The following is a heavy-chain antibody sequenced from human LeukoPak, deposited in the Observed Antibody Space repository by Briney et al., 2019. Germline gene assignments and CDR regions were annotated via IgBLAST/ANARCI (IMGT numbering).Heavy chain of an antibody. J-gene: IGHJ4*02. Sequence: GGSLRLSCAASGFTFDNYAMSWVRQVPGKGLEWVSTIGDGAGSTYYADSVKGRLTISRDNAKNTLYLQMNSLRAEDTAVYYCARASDSSGYYDYWGQGTLVTVSS. CDR1: GFTFDNYA. D-gene: IGHD3-22*01. CDR3: ARASDSSGYYDY. CDR2: IGDGAGST. V-gene: IGHV3-23*01.